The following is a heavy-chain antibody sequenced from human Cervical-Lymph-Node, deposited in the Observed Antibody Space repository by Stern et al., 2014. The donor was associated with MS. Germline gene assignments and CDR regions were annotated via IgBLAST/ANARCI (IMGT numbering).Heavy chain of an antibody. V-gene: IGHV1-69*01. CDR1: GGTLSSNT. D-gene: IGHD5-24*01. Sequence: VQLVESGAEVRQPGSSVKVSCKASGGTLSSNTIVWVRQAPGQGLQWVAGISGIIGSTDYAQKLHDRVTITADESTNTVYMEVTSLTSEDTAVYYCARVIGDGYDSLDDWGQGTLVTVSS. J-gene: IGHJ4*02. CDR2: ISGIIGST. CDR3: ARVIGDGYDSLDD.